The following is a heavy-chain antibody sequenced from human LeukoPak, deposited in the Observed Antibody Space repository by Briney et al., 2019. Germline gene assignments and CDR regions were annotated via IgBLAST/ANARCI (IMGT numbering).Heavy chain of an antibody. CDR1: GFTFSSYA. Sequence: GGSLRLSCAASGFTFSSYAMSWVRQAPGKGLEWVSTISGSGGSTYYADSVKGRFTISRDNSKNTLHLQMNSLRAEDTAVYYCAKVGVRGHLNYWGQGTLVTVSS. CDR3: AKVGVRGHLNY. CDR2: ISGSGGST. V-gene: IGHV3-23*01. J-gene: IGHJ4*02. D-gene: IGHD3-10*01.